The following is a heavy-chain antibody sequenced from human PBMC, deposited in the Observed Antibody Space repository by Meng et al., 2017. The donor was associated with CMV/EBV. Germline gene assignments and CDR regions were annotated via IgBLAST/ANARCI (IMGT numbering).Heavy chain of an antibody. J-gene: IGHJ4*02. CDR3: ARVSYDFWSAVRGY. V-gene: IGHV3-53*01. CDR2: IYSGGST. Sequence: GESLKISCAASGFTVSSNYMSWVRQAPGKGLEWVSVIYSGGSTYYADSVKGRFTISRDNSKNTLYLQMNSLRAEDTAVYYCARVSYDFWSAVRGYWGQGTLVTVSS. CDR1: GFTVSSNY. D-gene: IGHD3-3*01.